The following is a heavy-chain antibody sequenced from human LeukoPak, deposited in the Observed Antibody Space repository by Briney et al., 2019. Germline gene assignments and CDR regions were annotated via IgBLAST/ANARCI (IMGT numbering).Heavy chain of an antibody. J-gene: IGHJ3*02. Sequence: GASVKVSCKASGYTFTNYNIKWVGQAPGQGLEGMGWISGYNGKTNYAQKLQGRVNMTTDTSTSTAYMELRSLKSDDTAVYYCASLKNYFDSSGYLVTDAFDIWGQGTMVTLSS. CDR2: ISGYNGKT. CDR1: GYTFTNYN. V-gene: IGHV1-18*01. CDR3: ASLKNYFDSSGYLVTDAFDI. D-gene: IGHD3-22*01.